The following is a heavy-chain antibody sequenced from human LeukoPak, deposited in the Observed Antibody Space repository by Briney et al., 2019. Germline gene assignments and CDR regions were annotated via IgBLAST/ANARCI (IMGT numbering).Heavy chain of an antibody. CDR1: GFTFSGSA. CDR2: IRSKLNSYAT. V-gene: IGHV3-73*01. CDR3: TRHDNYYDISGPSH. J-gene: IGHJ4*02. D-gene: IGHD3-22*01. Sequence: HPGGSLRLSCAASGFTFSGSAMHWVRQASGKGLEWVGRIRSKLNSYATAYAASVKGRFTISRDDSKNTAFLQMKSLKTEDTAVYYCTRHDNYYDISGPSHWGQGTLVTVSS.